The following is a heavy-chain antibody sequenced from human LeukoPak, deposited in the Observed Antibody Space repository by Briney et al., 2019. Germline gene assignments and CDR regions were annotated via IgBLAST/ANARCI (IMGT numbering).Heavy chain of an antibody. CDR1: GGSLSPYW. CDR2: IKYSGHT. V-gene: IGHV4-34*01. Sequence: SETLSLTCEVYGGSLSPYWWSWIRQPPGKGLEWIGEIKYSGHTNYNPSLESRVTISVDTSKKQFSLKLSSVTVADTALYFCARRGANDFGDSAGNFAYDIWGQGTMVTASS. CDR3: ARRGANDFGDSAGNFAYDI. D-gene: IGHD4-17*01. J-gene: IGHJ3*02.